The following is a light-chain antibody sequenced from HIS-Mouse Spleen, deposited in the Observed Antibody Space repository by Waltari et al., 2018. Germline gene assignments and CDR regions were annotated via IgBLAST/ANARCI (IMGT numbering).Light chain of an antibody. Sequence: SYELTQPPSVSVSPGQTARITCSGDALPKKYAYLYQKKSGQAPLLVIYEDSKRPSGIPERFSGSSSGTMATLTISGAQVEDEADYYCYSTDSSGNHRVFGGGTKLTVL. CDR3: YSTDSSGNHRV. CDR1: ALPKKY. V-gene: IGLV3-10*01. CDR2: EDS. J-gene: IGLJ2*01.